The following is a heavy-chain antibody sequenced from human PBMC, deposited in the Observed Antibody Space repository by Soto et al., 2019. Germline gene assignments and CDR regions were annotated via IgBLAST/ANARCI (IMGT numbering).Heavy chain of an antibody. CDR3: ARETPATGTPDY. J-gene: IGHJ4*02. D-gene: IGHD1-1*01. CDR2: ISAYKGNT. V-gene: IGHV1-18*04. Sequence: QVHRVQSGPEVKKPGASVKVSCKASGYTFTSYAISWVRQAPGQGLEWVGWISAYKGNTNSAKKLQGRVTMTTDTSASTAYMELRSLTSDDTAVYYCARETPATGTPDYWGQGTLVTVSS. CDR1: GYTFTSYA.